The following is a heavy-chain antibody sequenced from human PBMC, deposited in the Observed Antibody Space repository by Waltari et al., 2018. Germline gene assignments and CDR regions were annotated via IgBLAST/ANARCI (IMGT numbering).Heavy chain of an antibody. J-gene: IGHJ4*02. D-gene: IGHD3-3*01. V-gene: IGHV3-30*02. CDR1: GFTFSSSG. CDR2: IRYDGNNK. Sequence: QVQLVESGGGVVQPGGSLRLSCAASGFTFSSSGMHWVRQAPGKGLEWVAFIRYDGNNKYHVDSVKGRFTISRDNSKNTLYLQMNSLRAEDTAVYYCAKWGGTFGTGYSLDYWGRGTLVTVSS. CDR3: AKWGGTFGTGYSLDY.